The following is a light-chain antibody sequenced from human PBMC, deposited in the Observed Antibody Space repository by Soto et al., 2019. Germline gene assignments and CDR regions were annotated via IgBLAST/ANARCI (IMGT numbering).Light chain of an antibody. CDR1: SSDVGIYNL. Sequence: QSAPIQPASVSGSPGQSITISCTGPSSDVGIYNLVSWYQHYPGRAPKLLLYEVSKWPSGISHRFSGSKSGNTASLTISGLQAEDEADYYCCSYAGSRTGVFGGGTKVTVL. CDR2: EVS. V-gene: IGLV2-23*02. J-gene: IGLJ3*02. CDR3: CSYAGSRTGV.